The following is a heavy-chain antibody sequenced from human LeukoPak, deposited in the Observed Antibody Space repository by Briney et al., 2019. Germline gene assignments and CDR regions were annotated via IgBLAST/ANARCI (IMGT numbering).Heavy chain of an antibody. J-gene: IGHJ4*02. V-gene: IGHV1-24*01. CDR1: GYTLTEIS. D-gene: IGHD3-10*01. CDR2: FDPENGET. CDR3: ARGPIGAPDYYVDY. Sequence: ASVKVSCKVSGYTLTEISMYWVRQAPGKGLEWMGRFDPENGETLYAQKFQGRVTMTEDTSTDTAYMELSSLRSEDTAVYFCARGPIGAPDYYVDYWGQGTLVTVSS.